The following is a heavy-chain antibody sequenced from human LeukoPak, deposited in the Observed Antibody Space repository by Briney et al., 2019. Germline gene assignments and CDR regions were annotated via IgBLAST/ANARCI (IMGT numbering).Heavy chain of an antibody. D-gene: IGHD1-26*01. CDR2: IYYSGST. Sequence: SETLSLTCTVSGGSISSYYWSWIRQPPGKGLEWIGYIYYSGSTNYNPSLKSRVTISVDTSKNPFSLKLSSVTAADTAVYYCARDRGMISGSYLDYWGQGTLVTVSS. CDR3: ARDRGMISGSYLDY. CDR1: GGSISSYY. V-gene: IGHV4-59*01. J-gene: IGHJ4*02.